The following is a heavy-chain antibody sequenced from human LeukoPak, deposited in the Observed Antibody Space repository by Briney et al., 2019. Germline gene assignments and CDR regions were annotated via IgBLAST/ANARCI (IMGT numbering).Heavy chain of an antibody. J-gene: IGHJ4*02. CDR2: IWYDGSKK. V-gene: IGHV3-33*01. CDR1: GFTFSRYG. D-gene: IGHD3-22*01. Sequence: GGSLRLSCAASGFTFSRYGMHWVRQAPGKGLEWVAVIWYDGSKKNYADSVKGRFTISRDNSKNTLNLQMTSLRAEDTAVYYCAREGYDSSGYIYFDYWGQGTLVTVSS. CDR3: AREGYDSSGYIYFDY.